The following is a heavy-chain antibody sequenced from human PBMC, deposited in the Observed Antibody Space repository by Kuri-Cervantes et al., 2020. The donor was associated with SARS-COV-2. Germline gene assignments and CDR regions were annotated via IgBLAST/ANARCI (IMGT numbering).Heavy chain of an antibody. J-gene: IGHJ6*03. CDR2: MNPNSGNT. CDR1: GYTFTGYY. Sequence: ASVKVSCKASGYTFTGYYMHWVRQAPGQGLEWMGWMNPNSGNTGYAQKFQGRVTITRNTSISTAYMELSSLRSEDTAVYYCARGAKIRGYSGYEFLYYYYYMDVWGKGTTVTVSS. V-gene: IGHV1-8*03. CDR3: ARGAKIRGYSGYEFLYYYYYMDV. D-gene: IGHD5-12*01.